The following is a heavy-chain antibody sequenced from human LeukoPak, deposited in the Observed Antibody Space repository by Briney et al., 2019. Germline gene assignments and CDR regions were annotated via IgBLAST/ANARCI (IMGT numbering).Heavy chain of an antibody. J-gene: IGHJ4*02. V-gene: IGHV3-21*01. CDR3: ARWARYSGSYDVNDY. CDR2: ISSSSNCI. CDR1: AFTFSSYS. D-gene: IGHD1-26*01. Sequence: GGSLRLSCAASAFTFSSYSMNWVRQAPGKGLEWVSSISSSSNCIYYADSMKGRFTISRDNAKNSLYLQMNSLRAEDTAVYYCARWARYSGSYDVNDYWGQGTLVTVSS.